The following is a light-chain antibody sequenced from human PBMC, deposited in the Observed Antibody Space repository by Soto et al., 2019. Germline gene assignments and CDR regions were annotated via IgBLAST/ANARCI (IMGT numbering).Light chain of an antibody. V-gene: IGLV2-8*01. CDR1: SSDVGGYNY. J-gene: IGLJ3*02. Sequence: QSALTQPPSASGSPGQSVAISCTGTSSDVGGYNYVSWYQQHPGKAPKLMIYEVNKRPSGVPDRFSGSKSGNTASLTVSGLQAEDEADYYCSSHAGTYPGVFGGGTQLTVL. CDR2: EVN. CDR3: SSHAGTYPGV.